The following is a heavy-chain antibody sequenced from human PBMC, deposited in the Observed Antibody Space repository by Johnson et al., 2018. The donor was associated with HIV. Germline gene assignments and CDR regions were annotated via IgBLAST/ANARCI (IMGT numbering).Heavy chain of an antibody. CDR1: GFTFSSYG. D-gene: IGHD2-15*01. Sequence: QVQLVESGGGVVQPGGSLRLSCAASGFTFSSYGMHWVRQAPGKGLEWVAFIRYDGSNKYYADSVKGRFTISRDNSKNTLYLQMNSLRPEDTALYYCARDLSRRAIYSGAFDIWGQGTMVTVSS. J-gene: IGHJ3*02. V-gene: IGHV3-30*02. CDR2: IRYDGSNK. CDR3: ARDLSRRAIYSGAFDI.